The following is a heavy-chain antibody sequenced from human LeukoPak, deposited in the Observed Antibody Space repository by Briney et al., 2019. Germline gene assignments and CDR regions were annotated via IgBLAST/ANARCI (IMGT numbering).Heavy chain of an antibody. D-gene: IGHD4-17*01. CDR1: GYTFXXXX. CDR2: XSXXXXXX. CDR3: ATSLGRGLLLGY. Sequence: ASVKVSCKASGYTFXXXXXXWVRQAPGQGLXWMXXXSXXXXXXXXXXXXXXXXXXXXXXSTSTVXXELRXLRSEDTAVYYCATSLGRGLLLGYWGQGTLVTVSS. J-gene: IGHJ4*02. V-gene: IGHV1-46*01.